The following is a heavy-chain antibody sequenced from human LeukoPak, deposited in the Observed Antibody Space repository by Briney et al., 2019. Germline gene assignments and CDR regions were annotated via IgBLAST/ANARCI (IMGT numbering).Heavy chain of an antibody. CDR2: FDPEDGET. V-gene: IGHV1-24*01. CDR1: GYTLTELS. CDR3: TTAFYDSRGLMIPL. J-gene: IGHJ4*02. D-gene: IGHD5/OR15-5a*01. Sequence: ASVKVSCKVSGYTLTELSMHWVRQAPGKGLEWMGGFDPEDGETIYAQKFQGRVTMTEDTSTDTAYMELSSLRSEDTAVYYCTTAFYDSRGLMIPLWGQGTLVTVSS.